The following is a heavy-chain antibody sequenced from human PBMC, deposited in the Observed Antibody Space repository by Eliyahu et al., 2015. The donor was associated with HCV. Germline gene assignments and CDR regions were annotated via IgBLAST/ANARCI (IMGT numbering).Heavy chain of an antibody. CDR3: AREEVEHAFNI. V-gene: IGHV1-69*01. CDR1: XASFSTYA. CDR2: VIPLFGTP. Sequence: QVHLVQSGAEVKKPGSSVXVSCKPSXASFSTYAITWLRQAPGQGLEXMGGVIPLFGTPNYAQKFQGRVTITADESTSTSYMELSSLRIEDTAVYYCAREEVEHAFNIWGQGTAVTVSS. D-gene: IGHD1-1*01. J-gene: IGHJ3*02.